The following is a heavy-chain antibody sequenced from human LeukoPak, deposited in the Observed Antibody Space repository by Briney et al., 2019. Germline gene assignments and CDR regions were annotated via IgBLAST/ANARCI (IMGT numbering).Heavy chain of an antibody. CDR1: GFTFSSSA. J-gene: IGHJ4*02. Sequence: GGSLRLSCVASGFTFSSSAMSWVRQAPGKGLEWVAVISYDGSNKYYADSVKGRFTISRDNSKNTLYLQMNSLRAEDTAVYYCAKFSSGWPLDYWGQGTLVTVSS. V-gene: IGHV3-30*18. CDR2: ISYDGSNK. CDR3: AKFSSGWPLDY. D-gene: IGHD6-19*01.